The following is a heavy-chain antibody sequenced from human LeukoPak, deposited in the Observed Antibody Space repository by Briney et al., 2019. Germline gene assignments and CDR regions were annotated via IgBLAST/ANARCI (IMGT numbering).Heavy chain of an antibody. Sequence: SETLSLTCTVSGGSISSSSYYWGWLRQPPGKGLEWIGSIYYSGSTYYNPSLKSRVTISVDTSKNQFSLKLSSVTAADTAVYYCAREGVVVPAAMPYFDYWGQGTLVTVSS. V-gene: IGHV4-39*07. CDR1: GGSISSSSYY. CDR2: IYYSGST. J-gene: IGHJ4*02. CDR3: AREGVVVPAAMPYFDY. D-gene: IGHD2-2*01.